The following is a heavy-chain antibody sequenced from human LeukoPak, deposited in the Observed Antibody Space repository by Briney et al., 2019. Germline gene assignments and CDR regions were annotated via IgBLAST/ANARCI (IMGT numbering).Heavy chain of an antibody. CDR2: IYYSGST. CDR3: ARGQSAFDI. J-gene: IGHJ3*02. Sequence: SETLSLTCTVSGGSISSYYWTWIRQSPGKGLEWTGSIYYSGSTNYNPSLKSRVTISVDTSKNQFSLKVSSVTAADTAVYYCARGQSAFDIWGQETMVTVSS. CDR1: GGSISSYY. V-gene: IGHV4-59*01.